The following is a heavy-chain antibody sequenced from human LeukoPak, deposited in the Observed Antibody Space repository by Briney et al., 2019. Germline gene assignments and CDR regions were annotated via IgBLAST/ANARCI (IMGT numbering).Heavy chain of an antibody. J-gene: IGHJ4*02. CDR3: ARNLVGATTWIDY. CDR2: ISGSGGST. Sequence: KPGGSLRLSCAASGFTFSSYAMSWVRQAPGKGLEWVSAISGSGGSTYYADSVKGRFTISRDNSKNSLYLQMNSLRAEDTAVYYCARNLVGATTWIDYWGQGTLVTVSS. CDR1: GFTFSSYA. V-gene: IGHV3-23*01. D-gene: IGHD1-26*01.